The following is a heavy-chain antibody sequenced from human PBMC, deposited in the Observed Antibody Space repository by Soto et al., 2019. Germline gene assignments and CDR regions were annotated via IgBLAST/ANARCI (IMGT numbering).Heavy chain of an antibody. D-gene: IGHD2-2*01. CDR2: INPNSGGT. Sequence: ASVKVSCKASGYTFTGYYMHWVRQAPGQGLEWMGWINPNSGGTNYAQKFQGWVTMTRDTSISTAYMELSRLRSDDTAVYYCARAEIGTSREYYYYMDVWGKGTTVTVSS. CDR3: ARAEIGTSREYYYYMDV. J-gene: IGHJ6*03. V-gene: IGHV1-2*04. CDR1: GYTFTGYY.